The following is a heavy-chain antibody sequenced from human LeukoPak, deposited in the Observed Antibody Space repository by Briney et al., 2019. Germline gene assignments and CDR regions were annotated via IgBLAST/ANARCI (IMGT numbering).Heavy chain of an antibody. CDR1: GGSVSSGSYY. CDR3: ARVREDHYGSGSYPFDY. J-gene: IGHJ4*02. V-gene: IGHV4-61*01. Sequence: SETLSLTCTVSGGSVSSGSYYWSWIRQPPGKGLEWIGYIYYSGSTNYNPSLKSRVTISVDTSKNQFSLKLSSVTAADTAVYYCARVREDHYGSGSYPFDYWGQGTLVTVSS. CDR2: IYYSGST. D-gene: IGHD3-10*01.